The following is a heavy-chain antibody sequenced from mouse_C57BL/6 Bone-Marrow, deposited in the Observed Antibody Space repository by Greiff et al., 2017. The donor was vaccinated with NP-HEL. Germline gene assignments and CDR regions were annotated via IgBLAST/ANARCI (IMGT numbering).Heavy chain of an antibody. CDR3: ARDWLYAMDY. J-gene: IGHJ4*01. Sequence: DVMLVESGGDLVKPGGSLKLSCAASGFTFSSYGMSWVRQTPDKRLEWVATISSGGSYTYYPDSVKGRFTISRDNAKNTLYLQMSSLKSEDTAMYYCARDWLYAMDYWGQGTSVTVSS. D-gene: IGHD4-1*01. CDR1: GFTFSSYG. CDR2: ISSGGSYT. V-gene: IGHV5-6*02.